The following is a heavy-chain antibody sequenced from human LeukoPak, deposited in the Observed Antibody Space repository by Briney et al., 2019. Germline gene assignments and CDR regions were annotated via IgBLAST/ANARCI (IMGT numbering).Heavy chain of an antibody. J-gene: IGHJ4*02. V-gene: IGHV3-7*01. Sequence: GGSLRLSCAASGFTFSSSWMSWVRQAPGKGLEWVANIKPDGSEKFHVDSVKGRFTISRDSSKSSLSLQMNSLRAEDTAVYYCARCGLTAALDFWGQGTLVTVSS. D-gene: IGHD2-21*02. CDR2: IKPDGSEK. CDR3: ARCGLTAALDF. CDR1: GFTFSSSW.